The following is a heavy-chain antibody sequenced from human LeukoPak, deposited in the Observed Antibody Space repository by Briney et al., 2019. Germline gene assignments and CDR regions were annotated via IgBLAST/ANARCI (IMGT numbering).Heavy chain of an antibody. J-gene: IGHJ1*01. V-gene: IGHV4-31*03. CDR3: ASTTVTSGAEYFQY. Sequence: TASETLSLTCTVSGGSISSGGYYWSWIRQHPGKGLEWIGYIYFSGSTYYNPSLKSRVTISVDTSKNQFSLKLSSVTAADTAVYYCASTTVTSGAEYFQYWGQGTLVTVSS. CDR1: GGSISSGGYY. CDR2: IYFSGST. D-gene: IGHD4-17*01.